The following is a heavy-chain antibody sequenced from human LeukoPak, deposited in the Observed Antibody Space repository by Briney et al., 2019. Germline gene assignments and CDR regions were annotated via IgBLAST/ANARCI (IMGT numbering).Heavy chain of an antibody. J-gene: IGHJ4*02. CDR3: ARSPLTSSGWYRADY. CDR1: GGSFSTYY. Sequence: KASETLSLTCTVSGGSFSTYYWNWIRQPAGKGLEWIGRIHSSGSTNYNPSLESRVTMSLDTSNNQFSLKLNSVTAADTAVYFCARSPLTSSGWYRADYWGQGTLVTVSS. CDR2: IHSSGST. D-gene: IGHD6-19*01. V-gene: IGHV4-4*07.